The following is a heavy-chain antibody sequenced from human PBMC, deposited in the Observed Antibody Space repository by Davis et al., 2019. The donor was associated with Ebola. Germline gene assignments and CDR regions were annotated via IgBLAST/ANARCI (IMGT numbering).Heavy chain of an antibody. CDR2: MVVGSGNT. J-gene: IGHJ5*02. Sequence: SVKVSCKASGFTFTSSAMQWVRQARGQRLEWIGWMVVGSGNTDYAEKFQGRVTITADKSTSTAYMELSSLRSEDTAVYYCARGVTGTTDWFDPWGQGTLVTVSS. V-gene: IGHV1-58*02. D-gene: IGHD1-7*01. CDR1: GFTFTSSA. CDR3: ARGVTGTTDWFDP.